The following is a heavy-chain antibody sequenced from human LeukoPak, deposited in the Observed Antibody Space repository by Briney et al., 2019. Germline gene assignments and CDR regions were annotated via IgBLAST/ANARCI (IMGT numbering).Heavy chain of an antibody. Sequence: GGSLRLSCADSRFTLSSYSLQCVRAAPGERVEWVGVISYDGSNKYYADSVKGRFTNSRDNSKNTRHLQMNSLRAEDTAVYYCARPIGKGRDYWRQGTLVTVSS. D-gene: IGHD1-26*01. CDR2: ISYDGSNK. J-gene: IGHJ4*02. V-gene: IGHV3-30*03. CDR1: RFTLSSYS. CDR3: ARPIGKGRDY.